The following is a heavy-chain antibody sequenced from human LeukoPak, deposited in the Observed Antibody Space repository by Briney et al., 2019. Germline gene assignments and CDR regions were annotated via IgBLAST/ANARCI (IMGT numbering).Heavy chain of an antibody. D-gene: IGHD3-10*01. CDR3: AKDRWFGELPHFDY. Sequence: GRSLRLSCAASGFTFSSYGMHWVRQAPGKGLEWVAVISYDGSNKYYADSVKGRFTISRDNSKNTLYLQMNSLRAEDTAVYYCAKDRWFGELPHFDYWGQGTLVTVSS. J-gene: IGHJ4*02. CDR1: GFTFSSYG. V-gene: IGHV3-30*18. CDR2: ISYDGSNK.